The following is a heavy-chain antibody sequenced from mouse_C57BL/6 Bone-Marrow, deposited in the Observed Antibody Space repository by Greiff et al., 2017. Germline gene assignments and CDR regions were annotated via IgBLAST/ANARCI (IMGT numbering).Heavy chain of an antibody. Sequence: EVQLQQSGPELVKPGASVKISCKASGYTFTDYYMNWVKQSHGKSLEWIGDINPNNGGTSYNQKFKGKATLTVDKSSSTAYMELRSLTSDDSAVYYCARSSEFFGSRHAMDYWGQGTSVTVSS. CDR1: GYTFTDYY. CDR2: INPNNGGT. V-gene: IGHV1-26*01. CDR3: ARSSEFFGSRHAMDY. D-gene: IGHD1-1*01. J-gene: IGHJ4*01.